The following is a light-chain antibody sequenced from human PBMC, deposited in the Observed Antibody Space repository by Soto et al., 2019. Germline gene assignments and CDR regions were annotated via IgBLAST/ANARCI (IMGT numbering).Light chain of an antibody. CDR1: QSVSSSY. CDR2: GAS. V-gene: IGKV3-20*01. J-gene: IGKJ1*01. Sequence: EIVLTQSPGTLSLSPGERATLSCRASQSVSSSYLAWYQQKPGQAPRPLIYGASSRAIGIPDRFSGSGSGTDFTLTISRLEPKDFAVYYCQQYGSSPWTFGQGTKVEI. CDR3: QQYGSSPWT.